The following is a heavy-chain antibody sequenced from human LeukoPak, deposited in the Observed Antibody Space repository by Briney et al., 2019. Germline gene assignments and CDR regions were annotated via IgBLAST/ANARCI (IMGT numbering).Heavy chain of an antibody. CDR2: IYSSGTT. Sequence: SETLSLTCTVSGGSISNYYWSWIRQPAGKGLEWTGRIYSSGTTIYNPSLKSRVTMSVDTSKNQFSLKLSSVTAADTAVYYCARPYSSGWYGAFDYWGQGTLVTVSS. V-gene: IGHV4-4*07. CDR3: ARPYSSGWYGAFDY. D-gene: IGHD6-19*01. CDR1: GGSISNYY. J-gene: IGHJ4*02.